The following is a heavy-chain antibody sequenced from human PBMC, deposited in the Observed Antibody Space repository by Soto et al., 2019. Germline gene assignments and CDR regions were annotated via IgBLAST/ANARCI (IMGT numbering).Heavy chain of an antibody. Sequence: ASVKVSCKASGYSFTDYHIHWVRQAPGQGLEWLGRINPKSGGTSTAQKFQGWVTMTRDRSISTVCMELTRLRSDDTAVYFCARGHSTDCSNGVCSFFYNHEMDVWGQGTTVTVSS. CDR1: GYSFTDYH. J-gene: IGHJ6*02. CDR3: ARGHSTDCSNGVCSFFYNHEMDV. CDR2: INPKSGGT. D-gene: IGHD2-8*01. V-gene: IGHV1-2*04.